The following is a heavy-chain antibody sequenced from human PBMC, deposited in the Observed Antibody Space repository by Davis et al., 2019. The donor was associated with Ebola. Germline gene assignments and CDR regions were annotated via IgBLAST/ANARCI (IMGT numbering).Heavy chain of an antibody. D-gene: IGHD3-16*01. CDR3: ARDFWTITFGDPTPFDY. CDR2: ISEDGIKS. V-gene: IGHV3-30*03. Sequence: GESLKISCAASGFTFKSYKMNWVRQAPGKGLEWVALISEDGIKSFYSDSVKGRFTISRDNANDTVSLHLHSLRPDDTGVYFCARDFWTITFGDPTPFDYWGQGTLVAVSP. CDR1: GFTFKSYK. J-gene: IGHJ4*02.